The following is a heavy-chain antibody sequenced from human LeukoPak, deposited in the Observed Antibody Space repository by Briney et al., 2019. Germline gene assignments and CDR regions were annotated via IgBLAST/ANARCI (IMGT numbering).Heavy chain of an antibody. V-gene: IGHV1-18*01. J-gene: IGHJ3*02. CDR3: ARDRQYCGGDCSDHDAFDI. CDR1: GYTFTSYG. Sequence: GASVKVSFKASGYTFTSYGISWVRQAPGQGLEWMGWISAYNGNTNYAQKLQGRVTMTTDTSTSTAYMELRSLRSDDTAVYYCARDRQYCGGDCSDHDAFDIWGQGTMVTVSS. CDR2: ISAYNGNT. D-gene: IGHD2-21*02.